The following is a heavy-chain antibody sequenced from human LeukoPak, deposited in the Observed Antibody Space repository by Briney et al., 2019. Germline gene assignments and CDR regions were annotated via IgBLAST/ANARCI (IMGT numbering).Heavy chain of an antibody. V-gene: IGHV5-51*01. CDR1: GYSFTSSW. Sequence: GESLKISCQASGYSFTSSWIGWARQMPGKGLEWMAIINPGNSDTRYSPSFQGQVTISADKSISTVYLQWGSLKASDTAMYYCARQPGAGWFDPWGQGTLVTVSS. J-gene: IGHJ5*02. D-gene: IGHD3-10*01. CDR3: ARQPGAGWFDP. CDR2: INPGNSDT.